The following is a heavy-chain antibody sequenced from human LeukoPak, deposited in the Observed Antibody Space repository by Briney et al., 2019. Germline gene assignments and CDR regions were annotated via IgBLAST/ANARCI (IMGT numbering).Heavy chain of an antibody. CDR3: AREFSGYAFDI. CDR2: IGSSGVDT. J-gene: IGHJ3*02. CDR1: GFTFSTYA. Sequence: GGSLRLSCTAAGFTFSTYAMGWARQAPGKGLEWVSGIGSSGVDTYYADSAKGRFTISRDNSKNTVYLQMNYLRAEDMAVYYCAREFSGYAFDIWGQGTMVTVSS. V-gene: IGHV3-23*01. D-gene: IGHD5-12*01.